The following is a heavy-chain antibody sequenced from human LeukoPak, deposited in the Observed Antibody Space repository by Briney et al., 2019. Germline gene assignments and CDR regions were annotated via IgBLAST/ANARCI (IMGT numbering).Heavy chain of an antibody. CDR3: AKDRTIVGAILFDY. CDR2: ISGSGGST. V-gene: IGHV3-23*01. J-gene: IGHJ4*02. Sequence: GGSLRLSCAASGFTFSGYAMSWVRQAPGKGLEWVSAISGSGGSTYYADSVKGRFTISRDNSKNTLYLQMSSLRAEDTAVYYCAKDRTIVGAILFDYWGQGTLVTVSS. D-gene: IGHD1-26*01. CDR1: GFTFSGYA.